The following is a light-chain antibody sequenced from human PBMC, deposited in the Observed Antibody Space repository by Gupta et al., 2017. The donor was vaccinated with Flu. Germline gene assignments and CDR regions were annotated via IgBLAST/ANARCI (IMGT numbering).Light chain of an antibody. Sequence: ATLSVSPGERATLSCRASQSVSSNLAWNQQKPGQAPRLLIYGASTRATGIPARFSGSGSGTEFTLTISSLQSEDFAVYYCQQYNNWPPLTFGGGTKVEIK. CDR3: QQYNNWPPLT. V-gene: IGKV3-15*01. CDR2: GAS. CDR1: QSVSSN. J-gene: IGKJ4*01.